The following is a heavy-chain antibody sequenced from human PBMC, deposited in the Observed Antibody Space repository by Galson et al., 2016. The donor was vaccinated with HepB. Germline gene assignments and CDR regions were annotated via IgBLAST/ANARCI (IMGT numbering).Heavy chain of an antibody. V-gene: IGHV4-59*12. CDR1: GGSIINYY. CDR2: VDYSGTT. D-gene: IGHD3-16*01. Sequence: SETLSLTCTVSGGSIINYYWSWIRQPPGKGLEWIGYVDYSGTTNYNPSLKSRVTISVDTSRNEFSLHLSSVTAEDTAVYYWVRGGWGAESLNDYYYAMDVWGQGTTVTVSS. CDR3: VRGGWGAESLNDYYYAMDV. J-gene: IGHJ6*02.